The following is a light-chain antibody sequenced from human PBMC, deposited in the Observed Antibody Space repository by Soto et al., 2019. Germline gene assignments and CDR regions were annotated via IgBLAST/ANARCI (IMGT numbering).Light chain of an antibody. Sequence: EIVLTQSPGTLSLSPGDRATLSCRASQSVGSNYLGWYQQKPGQTPRLLIYGTSNRATGIPDRFSGSGSGTEFTLTISRLEPEDFAVYYCQQYSNSPPWTFGQGTKVELK. J-gene: IGKJ1*01. CDR3: QQYSNSPPWT. CDR1: QSVGSNY. V-gene: IGKV3-20*01. CDR2: GTS.